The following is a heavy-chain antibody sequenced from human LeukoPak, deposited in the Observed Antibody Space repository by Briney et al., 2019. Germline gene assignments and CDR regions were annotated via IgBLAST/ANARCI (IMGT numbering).Heavy chain of an antibody. Sequence: PSETLSLTCTVAGGSISSYYWSWIRQPAGKGLEWIGRIYTSGSTNYNPSLKSRVTMSVDTSKNQFSLKLSSVTAADTAVYYCARGYCSSTSCSGFDYWGQGTLVTVPS. CDR3: ARGYCSSTSCSGFDY. D-gene: IGHD2-2*01. V-gene: IGHV4-4*07. CDR2: IYTSGST. CDR1: GGSISSYY. J-gene: IGHJ4*02.